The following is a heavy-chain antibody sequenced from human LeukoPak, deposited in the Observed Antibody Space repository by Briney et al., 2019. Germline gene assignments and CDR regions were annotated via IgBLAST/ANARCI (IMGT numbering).Heavy chain of an antibody. J-gene: IGHJ6*03. V-gene: IGHV1-18*01. Sequence: ASVKVSCKASGYTFTSYGISWVRRAPGQGLEWMGWISAYNGNTNYAQKLQGRVTMTTDTSTSTAYMELRSLRSDDTAVYYCARDQSAYYNYYYMDVWGKGTTVTVPS. CDR2: ISAYNGNT. CDR3: ARDQSAYYNYYYMDV. CDR1: GYTFTSYG.